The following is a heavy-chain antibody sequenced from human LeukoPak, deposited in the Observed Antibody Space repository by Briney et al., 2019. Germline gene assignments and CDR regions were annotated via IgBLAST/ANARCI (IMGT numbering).Heavy chain of an antibody. Sequence: GGSLRLSCAASGFTFSSYGMHWVRQAPGKGLEWVAFIRYDGTKKYYADFVKGRFTISRDNSKNTLYLQMNSLRAEDTAVYYCANTAATYGLTTPSETDWPDPWGQGTLVTVSS. J-gene: IGHJ5*02. D-gene: IGHD2-15*01. CDR3: ANTAATYGLTTPSETDWPDP. CDR1: GFTFSSYG. CDR2: IRYDGTKK. V-gene: IGHV3-30*02.